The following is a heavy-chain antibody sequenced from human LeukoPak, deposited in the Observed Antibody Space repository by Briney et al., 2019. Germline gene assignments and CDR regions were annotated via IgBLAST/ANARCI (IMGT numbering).Heavy chain of an antibody. J-gene: IGHJ4*02. CDR2: ISSSSSYI. Sequence: PGGSLRLSCAATGFTFSSYSMNWVRQAPGKGLEWVSSISSSSSYIYYADSVKGRFTISRDNAKNSLYLQMNSLRAEDTAVYYCAREPTYGSGSYHDYWGQGTLVTVSS. CDR1: GFTFSSYS. D-gene: IGHD3-10*01. CDR3: AREPTYGSGSYHDY. V-gene: IGHV3-21*01.